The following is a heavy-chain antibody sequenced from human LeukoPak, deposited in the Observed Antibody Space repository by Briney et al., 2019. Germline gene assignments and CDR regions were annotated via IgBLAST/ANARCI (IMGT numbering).Heavy chain of an antibody. Sequence: SVKVSCKASGGTFSSYAISWVRQAPGQGLEWMGGIIPIFGTANYAQKFQGRVTITTDESTSTAYMELSSLRSDDTAVYYCARDAGVLWFGELSHFDYWGQGTLVTVSS. D-gene: IGHD3-10*01. CDR3: ARDAGVLWFGELSHFDY. CDR1: GGTFSSYA. CDR2: IIPIFGTA. J-gene: IGHJ4*02. V-gene: IGHV1-69*05.